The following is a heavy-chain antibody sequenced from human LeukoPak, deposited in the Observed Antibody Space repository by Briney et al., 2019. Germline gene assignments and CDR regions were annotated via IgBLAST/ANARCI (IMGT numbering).Heavy chain of an antibody. D-gene: IGHD3-10*01. V-gene: IGHV3-7*01. CDR2: IKQDGSEK. CDR3: ARDRGFGQADV. Sequence: HTGGSLTLSCAASGFTFSGYWMSWLRQAPGKGLEWVANIKQDGSEKYYVDSVKGRFTISRDNAKNSLYLQMNSLRAKDTAVYYCARDRGFGQADVWGKGTTVTVSS. J-gene: IGHJ6*04. CDR1: GFTFSGYW.